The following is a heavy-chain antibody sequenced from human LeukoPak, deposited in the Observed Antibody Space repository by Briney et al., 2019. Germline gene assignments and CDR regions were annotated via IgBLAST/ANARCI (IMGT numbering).Heavy chain of an antibody. D-gene: IGHD3-3*01. J-gene: IGHJ4*02. CDR1: GGSISSGSYY. Sequence: SETLSLTCTVSGGSISSGSYYWTWLRQPAGKGLEWIGRIYTSGSTNYNPSLKSRVTISVDTSKNQFSLQLSSVTAADTAVYYCARDRSGSYFDYWGQGTLVTVSS. CDR3: ARDRSGSYFDY. V-gene: IGHV4-61*02. CDR2: IYTSGST.